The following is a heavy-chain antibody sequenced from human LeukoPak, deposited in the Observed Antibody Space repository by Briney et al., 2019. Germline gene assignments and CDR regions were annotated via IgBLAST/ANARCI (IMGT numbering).Heavy chain of an antibody. V-gene: IGHV3-23*01. Sequence: PGGSLRLSCAASGFTFSSNAMSWVRQAPGKGLEWVSVISSSGSSSYYADSVKGRFTISRDNSKNTLYLQMNSLRAEHTATYYCAKNFGSGNYRSFDYWGQGTLVTVSS. CDR1: GFTFSSNA. D-gene: IGHD3-10*01. CDR2: ISSSGSSS. CDR3: AKNFGSGNYRSFDY. J-gene: IGHJ4*02.